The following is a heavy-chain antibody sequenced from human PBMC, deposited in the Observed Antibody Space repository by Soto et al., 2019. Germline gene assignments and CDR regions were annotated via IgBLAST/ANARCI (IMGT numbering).Heavy chain of an antibody. CDR3: ARDVSPGSSSLYLDAFDI. V-gene: IGHV3-7*05. CDR2: INRDGSKK. D-gene: IGHD6-13*01. CDR1: GFTLSAYW. J-gene: IGHJ3*02. Sequence: EVQLEESGGDLVQPGGSLRLSCAASGFTLSAYWMTWVRQAPGKGLEWVANINRDGSKKSYLDSVRGRFTISRDNVRNSLCLQMDSLRADDTALYNCARDVSPGSSSLYLDAFDIWGQGTMVTVSS.